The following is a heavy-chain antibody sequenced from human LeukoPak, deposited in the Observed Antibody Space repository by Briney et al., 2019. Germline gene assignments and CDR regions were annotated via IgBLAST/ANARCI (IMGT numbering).Heavy chain of an antibody. D-gene: IGHD2-2*01. CDR2: INPNSGGT. V-gene: IGHV1-2*02. CDR3: AREAIGYCSSTSCPSPFDI. J-gene: IGHJ3*02. Sequence: GASVTVSCMASGYTFTYYYMHWVRQAPGQGLEWMGWINPNSGGTNYAQKFQGRVTMTRDTSISTAYMELSRLRSDDTAVYYCAREAIGYCSSTSCPSPFDIWGQGTMVTVSS. CDR1: GYTFTYYY.